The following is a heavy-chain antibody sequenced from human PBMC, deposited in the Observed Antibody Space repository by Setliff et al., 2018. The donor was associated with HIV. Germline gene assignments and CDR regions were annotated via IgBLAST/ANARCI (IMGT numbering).Heavy chain of an antibody. CDR2: INPSGGST. J-gene: IGHJ6*03. CDR3: ARNPRIAVAGTDHYYYMDV. D-gene: IGHD6-19*01. Sequence: ASVKVSCKASGYTFTSYYMHWVRQAPGQGLEWMGIINPSGGSTSYAQKFQGRVTMTRDTSTSTVYMELSSLRFEDTAVYYCARNPRIAVAGTDHYYYMDVWGKGTTVTAP. V-gene: IGHV1-46*01. CDR1: GYTFTSYY.